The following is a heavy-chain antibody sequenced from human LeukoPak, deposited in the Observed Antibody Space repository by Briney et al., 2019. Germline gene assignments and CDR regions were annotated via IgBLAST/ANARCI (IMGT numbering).Heavy chain of an antibody. CDR2: ISPSGST. Sequence: GSLRLSCAASGFTFSSYAMSWIRQPPGKGLEWIGEISPSGSTNYSPSLKSRVTMSVDTSKNQFSLKLSSVTAADTAVYFCARVGYSYVINDWSRTGLGAYPTKYHYHMDVWDKGTTVTVSS. V-gene: IGHV4-34*01. CDR3: ARVGYSYVINDWSRTGLGAYPTKYHYHMDV. J-gene: IGHJ6*03. CDR1: GFTFSSYA. D-gene: IGHD5-18*01.